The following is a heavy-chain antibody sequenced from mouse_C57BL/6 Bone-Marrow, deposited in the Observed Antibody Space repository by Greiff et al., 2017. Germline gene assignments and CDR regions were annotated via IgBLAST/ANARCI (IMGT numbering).Heavy chain of an antibody. CDR3: AREGGYDYAWFAY. CDR2: IHPNSGST. CDR1: GYTFTSYW. D-gene: IGHD2-4*01. V-gene: IGHV1-64*01. J-gene: IGHJ3*01. Sequence: QVQLQQPGAELVKPGASVKLSCKASGYTFTSYWMHWVKQRPGQDLEWIGMIHPNSGSTNYNEKFKSKATLTVDKSSSTAYMQLSSLTSEDSAVYYCAREGGYDYAWFAYWGQGTLVTVSA.